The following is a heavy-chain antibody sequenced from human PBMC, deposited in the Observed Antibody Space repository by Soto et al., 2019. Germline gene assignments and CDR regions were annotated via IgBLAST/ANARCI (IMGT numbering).Heavy chain of an antibody. CDR2: IYWDDDK. CDR1: GFSFSIDGMG. V-gene: IGHV2-5*02. D-gene: IGHD1-7*01. CDR3: AHVYWAASGTRYYFDY. Sequence: QITLKESGPTLVKPTQTLTLTCTFSGFSFSIDGMGVGWIRQPPGKALEWLALIYWDDDKRFSPSQKSRLTITKEGSRNQVVLTLTNMDPADTATYYCAHVYWAASGTRYYFDYWGQGTLVTVSS. J-gene: IGHJ4*02.